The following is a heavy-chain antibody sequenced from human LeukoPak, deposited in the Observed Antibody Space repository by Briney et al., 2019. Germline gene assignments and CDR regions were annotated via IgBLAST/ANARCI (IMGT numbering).Heavy chain of an antibody. CDR1: GFTFSSYA. CDR3: ARHVIAARVFDY. J-gene: IGHJ4*02. Sequence: GGSLRLSCAASGFTFSSYAMSWVRQAPGEGLEWVSSITTSGGSTYYADSVKGRFTISRDNAKNTLYLQMNSLRAEDTAVYYCARHVIAARVFDYWGQGTLVTVSS. D-gene: IGHD2-15*01. CDR2: ITTSGGST. V-gene: IGHV3-23*01.